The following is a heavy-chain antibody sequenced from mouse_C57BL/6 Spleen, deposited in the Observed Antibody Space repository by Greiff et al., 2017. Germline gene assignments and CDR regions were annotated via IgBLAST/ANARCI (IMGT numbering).Heavy chain of an antibody. V-gene: IGHV1-18*01. D-gene: IGHD1-1*01. CDR2: INPNNGGT. CDR3: ARSYYGSRGWFAY. J-gene: IGHJ3*01. CDR1: GYTFTDYN. Sequence: VQLQQSGPELVKPGASVKIPCKASGYTFTDYNMDWVKQSHGKSLEWIGDINPNNGGTIYNQKFKGKATLTVDKSSSTAYMELRSLTSEDTAVYYCARSYYGSRGWFAYWGQGTLVTVSA.